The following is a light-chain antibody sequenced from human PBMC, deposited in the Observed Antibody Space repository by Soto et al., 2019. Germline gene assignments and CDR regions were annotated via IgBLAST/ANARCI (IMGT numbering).Light chain of an antibody. Sequence: EIVVTQSPATLSLSPGERATLSCRASQSVSSHLAWYQQKPGQAPRLLIYDASNRATGIPARFSGSGSGTDFTLTISSLEPEDFATYYCQQYNNYPLTFGGGTKVDIK. CDR3: QQYNNYPLT. J-gene: IGKJ4*01. CDR1: QSVSSH. CDR2: DAS. V-gene: IGKV3-11*01.